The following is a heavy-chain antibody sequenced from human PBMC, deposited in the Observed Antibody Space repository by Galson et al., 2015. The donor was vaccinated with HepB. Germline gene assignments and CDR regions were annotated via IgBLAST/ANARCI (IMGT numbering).Heavy chain of an antibody. D-gene: IGHD6-6*01. CDR2: IWYDGSNK. J-gene: IGHJ5*02. V-gene: IGHV3-33*01. CDR3: ARVLFAGPELVQDVSGFDP. Sequence: SLRLSCAASGFTFSSYGMHRVRQAPGKGLEWVAVIWYDGSNKYYADSVKGRFTISRDNSKNTLYLQMNSLRAEDTAVYYCARVLFAGPELVQDVSGFDPWGQGTLVTVAS. CDR1: GFTFSSYG.